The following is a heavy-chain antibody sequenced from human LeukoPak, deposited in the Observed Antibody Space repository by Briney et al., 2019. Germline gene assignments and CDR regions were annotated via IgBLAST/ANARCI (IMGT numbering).Heavy chain of an antibody. CDR2: IYYSGTT. CDR3: ARVTGYMVEDYFDY. D-gene: IGHD6-13*01. V-gene: IGHV4-59*01. J-gene: IGHJ4*02. CDR1: GGSISTYY. Sequence: NPSETLSLTCTVSGGSISTYYWNWIRQPPGKGLEWIGYIYYSGTTNYNPSLKSRVSMSVDTSKNQFSLKLSSVTAADTAVYYCARVTGYMVEDYFDYWGQGTLVTVSS.